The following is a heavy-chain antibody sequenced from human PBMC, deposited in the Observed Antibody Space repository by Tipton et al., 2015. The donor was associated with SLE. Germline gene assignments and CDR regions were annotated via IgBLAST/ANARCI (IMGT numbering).Heavy chain of an antibody. Sequence: GSLRLSCAASGFTFSSYAMSWVRQAPGKGLEWVSAISGSGGSTYYADSVKGRFTISRDNSKNTLYLQMNSLRVEDTAVYYCAGYSGYDSAFEIWGQGTMVTVSS. CDR2: ISGSGGST. J-gene: IGHJ3*02. D-gene: IGHD5-12*01. V-gene: IGHV3-23*01. CDR3: AGYSGYDSAFEI. CDR1: GFTFSSYA.